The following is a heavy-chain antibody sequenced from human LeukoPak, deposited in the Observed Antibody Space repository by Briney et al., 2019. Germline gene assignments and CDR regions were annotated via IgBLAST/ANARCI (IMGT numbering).Heavy chain of an antibody. CDR1: KFTFSTYA. CDR2: ISYDGSHK. D-gene: IGHD6-13*01. CDR3: ATAIMGAAAIFYYFDY. Sequence: GGSLRLSCAASKFTFSTYAMNWVRQAPGKGLEWVAVISYDGSHKYYADSVKGRFTISRDNSKNTLYLQMNSLRSEDTAVYYCATAIMGAAAIFYYFDYWGQGTLVTVSS. V-gene: IGHV3-30-3*01. J-gene: IGHJ4*02.